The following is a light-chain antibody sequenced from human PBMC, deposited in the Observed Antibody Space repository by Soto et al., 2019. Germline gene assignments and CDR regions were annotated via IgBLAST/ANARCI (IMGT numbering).Light chain of an antibody. Sequence: EIVMTQSPATLSVSPGDRAALSCRASQSINTNLAWYQQKPGQAPRVLIYGASTRATGVPARFSGSGSGTEFTLTISSLQSEDFAVYYCQQYNDWPPGYTFGPGTKLEIK. CDR1: QSINTN. CDR3: QQYNDWPPGYT. CDR2: GAS. J-gene: IGKJ2*01. V-gene: IGKV3-15*01.